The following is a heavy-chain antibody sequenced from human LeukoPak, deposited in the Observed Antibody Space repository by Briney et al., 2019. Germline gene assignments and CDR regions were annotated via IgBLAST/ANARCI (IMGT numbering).Heavy chain of an antibody. V-gene: IGHV3-48*04. D-gene: IGHD3-16*02. CDR1: GFTFSSYT. Sequence: GGSLRLSCAGSGFTFSSYTMNWVRQAPGKGLEWVSYINSGSSTIYYADSVKGRFTISGDNAKNSLYLQMNSLRAEDTAVYHYARDRSLDGFDIWGQGTMVTVSS. CDR3: ARDRSLDGFDI. J-gene: IGHJ3*02. CDR2: INSGSSTI.